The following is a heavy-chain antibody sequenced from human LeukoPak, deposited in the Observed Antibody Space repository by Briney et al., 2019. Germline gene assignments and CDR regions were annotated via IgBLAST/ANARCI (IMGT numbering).Heavy chain of an antibody. V-gene: IGHV1-2*02. CDR2: INPNSGGT. Sequence: GASVRVSCKASGYTFTGYYMHWVRQAPGQELEWMGWINPNSGGTNYAQKFQGRVTMTRDTSISTAYMELSRLRSDDTAVYYCARDRPYCSSTSCYKIIDYWGQGTLVTVSS. D-gene: IGHD2-2*02. J-gene: IGHJ4*02. CDR3: ARDRPYCSSTSCYKIIDY. CDR1: GYTFTGYY.